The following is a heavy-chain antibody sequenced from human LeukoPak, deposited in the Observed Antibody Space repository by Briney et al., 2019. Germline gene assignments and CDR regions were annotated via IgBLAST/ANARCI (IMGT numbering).Heavy chain of an antibody. CDR2: IWYDGTNK. CDR3: ARDQRGFINPKYYFDY. D-gene: IGHD5-12*01. CDR1: GFSFSSYG. V-gene: IGHV3-33*01. Sequence: GGSLRLSCAASGFSFSSYGMHWVRQAPGKGLEWVAVIWYDGTNKYYADSVKGRFTISRDNSKNTLYLQMNSLRAEDTAVYYCARDQRGFINPKYYFDYWAKGTLVTSPQ. J-gene: IGHJ4*02.